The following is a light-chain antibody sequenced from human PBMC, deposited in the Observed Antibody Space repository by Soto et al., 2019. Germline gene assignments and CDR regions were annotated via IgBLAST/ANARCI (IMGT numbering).Light chain of an antibody. CDR3: QQYDTSPLT. CDR2: GAS. V-gene: IGKV3-20*01. J-gene: IGKJ1*01. Sequence: EIVLTHFPGTLSLSPGERATLSCRASQSVSNNYLAWYQQKPGQAPRLVIFGASNRATGIPDRFSASGSGTEFTLTISRLEPEDVAVYYCQQYDTSPLTFGHRTKVEI. CDR1: QSVSNNY.